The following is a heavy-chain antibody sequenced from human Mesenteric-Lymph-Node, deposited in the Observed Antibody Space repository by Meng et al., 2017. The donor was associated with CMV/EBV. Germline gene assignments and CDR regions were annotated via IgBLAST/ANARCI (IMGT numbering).Heavy chain of an antibody. Sequence: GGSLRLSCAASGFTFSSYGMHWVRQAPGKGLEWVAFISHDGRKKDYADSVKGRFTISRDNSKNTLYVQMNSLRAEDTAVYFCARGDTWMSSPPAWGQGALVTVSS. V-gene: IGHV3-30*19. CDR2: ISHDGRKK. J-gene: IGHJ5*02. CDR3: ARGDTWMSSPPA. D-gene: IGHD1-20*01. CDR1: GFTFSSYG.